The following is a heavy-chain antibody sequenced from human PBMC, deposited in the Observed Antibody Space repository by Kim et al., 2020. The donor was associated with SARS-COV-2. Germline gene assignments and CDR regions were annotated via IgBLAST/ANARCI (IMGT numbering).Heavy chain of an antibody. V-gene: IGHV3-23*03. CDR3: AKERGNYENWFDP. D-gene: IGHD1-7*01. CDR2: IYSGGSST. Sequence: GGSLRLSCAASGFTFSSYAMSWVRQAPGKGLEWVSVIYSGGSSTYYADSVKGRFTISRDNSKNTLYLQMNSLRAEDTAVYYCAKERGNYENWFDPWGQGTLVTVSS. J-gene: IGHJ5*02. CDR1: GFTFSSYA.